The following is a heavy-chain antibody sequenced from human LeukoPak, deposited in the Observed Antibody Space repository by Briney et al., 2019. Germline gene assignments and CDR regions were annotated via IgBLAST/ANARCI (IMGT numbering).Heavy chain of an antibody. CDR1: GFTFSSYA. CDR2: ISGSGGST. Sequence: GGSLRLSCAASGFTFSSYAMSWVRQAPGKGLEWVSAISGSGGSTYYADSVKGRFTISRDNSKNTLYLQMNSLRAEDTAVYYCGKEGGGYYYGSGSPHLDYWGQGTLVTVSS. J-gene: IGHJ4*02. V-gene: IGHV3-23*01. CDR3: GKEGGGYYYGSGSPHLDY. D-gene: IGHD3-10*01.